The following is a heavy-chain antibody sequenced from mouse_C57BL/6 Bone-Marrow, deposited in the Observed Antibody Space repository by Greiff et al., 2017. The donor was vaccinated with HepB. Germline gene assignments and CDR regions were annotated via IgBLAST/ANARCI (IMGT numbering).Heavy chain of an antibody. CDR2: ISSGSSTS. CDR3: ASYYGSTFAY. J-gene: IGHJ3*01. CDR1: GFTFSDYG. V-gene: IGHV5-17*01. D-gene: IGHD1-1*01. Sequence: EVKLVESGGGLVKPGGSLKLSCAASGFTFSDYGMHWVRQAPEKGLEWVAYISSGSSTSYYADTVKGRFTISRDNAKNTVFMQMSSLRSEDTAMYYCASYYGSTFAYWGQGTLVTVSA.